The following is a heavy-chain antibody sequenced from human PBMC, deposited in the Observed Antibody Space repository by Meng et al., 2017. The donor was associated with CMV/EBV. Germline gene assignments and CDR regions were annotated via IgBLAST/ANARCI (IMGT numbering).Heavy chain of an antibody. CDR2: IYYSGTT. CDR3: ARLSGSGTTSTGYHYAFDS. CDR1: GGSISSGDYY. J-gene: IGHJ4*02. Sequence: QVQPQESGPGSVNPSQTLSLTCSVSGGSISSGDYYWSWIRQPPGKGLEWIGYIYYSGTTYYNPSLESRVTISVDTSKNQFSLNLSSVTAADTAVYYCARLSGSGTTSTGYHYAFDSWGQGTLVTVSS. V-gene: IGHV4-30-4*08. D-gene: IGHD3-22*01.